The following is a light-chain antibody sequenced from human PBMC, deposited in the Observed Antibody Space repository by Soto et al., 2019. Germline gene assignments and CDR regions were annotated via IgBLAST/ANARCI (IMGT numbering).Light chain of an antibody. CDR2: DAS. V-gene: IGKV1-13*02. CDR3: QQFHTYPAT. J-gene: IGKJ5*01. CDR1: QGISGA. Sequence: AIQLTQSPSSLSASVGDRVTITCRASQGISGALAWYQQKPGRAPTLLIYDASSLESGVPSRFSGSGSGTDFTLTISSLQAEDFATYYCQQFHTYPATFGQGTLLENK.